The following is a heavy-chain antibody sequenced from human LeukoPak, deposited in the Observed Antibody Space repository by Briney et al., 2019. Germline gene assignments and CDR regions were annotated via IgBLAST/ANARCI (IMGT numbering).Heavy chain of an antibody. Sequence: SETLSLTCTVSGGSIRSYYCSWIRQTPGKGLEWIGYIYYSGSTNYNPSLKSRVTISVDTSKNQFSLNLSSVTAADTAVYYCARDPYRTNLFDPWGQGTLVTVSS. CDR2: IYYSGST. CDR1: GGSIRSYY. D-gene: IGHD1-26*01. V-gene: IGHV4-59*12. CDR3: ARDPYRTNLFDP. J-gene: IGHJ5*02.